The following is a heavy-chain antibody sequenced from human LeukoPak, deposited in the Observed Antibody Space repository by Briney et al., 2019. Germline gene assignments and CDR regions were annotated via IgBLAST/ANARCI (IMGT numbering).Heavy chain of an antibody. CDR3: IIWRAARPHAFDI. J-gene: IGHJ3*02. V-gene: IGHV4-39*01. D-gene: IGHD6-6*01. CDR2: IYYSGST. CDR1: GGSISSSSYY. Sequence: SSETLSLTCTVSGGSISSSSYYWGRIRKPPGKGLEWLGRIYYSGSTYYNPSRKSRVTISVDTSKNQFSLKLSSVTAADTAVYYCIIWRAARPHAFDIWGQGTMVTVSS.